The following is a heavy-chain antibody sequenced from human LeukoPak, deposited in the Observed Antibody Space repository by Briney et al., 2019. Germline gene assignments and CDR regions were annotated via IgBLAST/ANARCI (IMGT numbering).Heavy chain of an antibody. J-gene: IGHJ6*03. Sequence: SETLSLTCAVYGGSFSGYYWSWIPQPPGKGPEWIGEINHSGSTNYNPSLKSRYTISVDTSKNQFSLKLSSVTAADTDVYYCARGVRVFWSGYYTYYYYYYYMDVWGKGTTVTVSS. CDR2: INHSGST. CDR3: ARGVRVFWSGYYTYYYYYYYMDV. V-gene: IGHV4-34*01. D-gene: IGHD3-3*01. CDR1: GGSFSGYY.